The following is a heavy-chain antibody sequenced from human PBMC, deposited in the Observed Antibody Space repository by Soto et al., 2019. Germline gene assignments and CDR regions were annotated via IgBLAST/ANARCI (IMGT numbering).Heavy chain of an antibody. V-gene: IGHV4-34*01. CDR2: ITHSGRT. CDR1: GESLSGYY. Sequence: QVQLQQWGAGLLKPSETLSLTCGVSGESLSGYYWSWIRQSPEEGLEWMGVITHSGRTNYNPSLKSRYSISIDPSKNHSSLKLNSVYAADSAVSYCSRGIIRFMKWTGGGYSYNYYVLVWGNGTTVTVSS. J-gene: IGHJ6*03. D-gene: IGHD3-3*01. CDR3: SRGIIRFMKWTGGGYSYNYYVLV.